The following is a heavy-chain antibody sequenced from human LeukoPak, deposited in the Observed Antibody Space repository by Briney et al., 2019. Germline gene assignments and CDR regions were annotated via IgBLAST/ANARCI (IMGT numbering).Heavy chain of an antibody. CDR2: INHSGST. Sequence: SETLSLTCAVYGGSFSGYYWSWIRQPPGKGLEWIGEINHSGSTNYNPSLKSRVTISVDTSKNQFSLKLSSATAADTAVYYCASLRITMVRGSRVMDVWGKGTTVTVSS. D-gene: IGHD3-10*01. J-gene: IGHJ6*04. V-gene: IGHV4-34*01. CDR1: GGSFSGYY. CDR3: ASLRITMVRGSRVMDV.